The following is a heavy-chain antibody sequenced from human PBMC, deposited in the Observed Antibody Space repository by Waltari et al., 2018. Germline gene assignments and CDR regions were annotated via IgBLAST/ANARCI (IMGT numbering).Heavy chain of an antibody. CDR2: INPNSGDT. D-gene: IGHD3-3*01. Sequence: QVQLVQSGAEVKKSGASVKVSCKASGYTFTDVFIHWVRQAPGQGLEWMGRINPNSGDTSYAQRFQGRVTMTGDTSITTAYMELTGLRSDDTAIYYCARSGGGTTTFGVAEWGQGSLVTVSS. CDR3: ARSGGGTTTFGVAE. J-gene: IGHJ4*02. V-gene: IGHV1-2*06. CDR1: GYTFTDVF.